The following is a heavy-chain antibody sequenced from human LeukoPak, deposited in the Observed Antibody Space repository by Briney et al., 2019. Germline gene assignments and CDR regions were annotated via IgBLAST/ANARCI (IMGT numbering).Heavy chain of an antibody. CDR2: IYYSGST. D-gene: IGHD6-19*01. V-gene: IGHV4-39*01. CDR1: GGSISSSDYY. CDR3: ARHASVDGNWPRPLDY. Sequence: KPSETLSLTCTVSGGSISSSDYYWGWIRQPPGKGLEWIGNIYYSGSTYYKPSLKTRVTISVDTSKNQFSLKLTSVTAADTAVYYCARHASVDGNWPRPLDYWGQGSLVTVSS. J-gene: IGHJ4*02.